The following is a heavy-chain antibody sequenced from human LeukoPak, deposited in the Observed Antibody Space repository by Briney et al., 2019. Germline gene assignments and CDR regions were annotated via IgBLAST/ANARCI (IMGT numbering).Heavy chain of an antibody. CDR2: IGGTDGTT. Sequence: GGSLRLSCAASGFTFSSYAMSWVRQAPGKGLEWVSAIGGTDGTTWYTDSVKGRFTISRDNSKNTLFLQMDSLRVEDTAVYYCAERVGSGSWPYYFDYWGQGTLVTVSS. CDR1: GFTFSSYA. D-gene: IGHD3-10*01. CDR3: AERVGSGSWPYYFDY. V-gene: IGHV3-23*01. J-gene: IGHJ4*02.